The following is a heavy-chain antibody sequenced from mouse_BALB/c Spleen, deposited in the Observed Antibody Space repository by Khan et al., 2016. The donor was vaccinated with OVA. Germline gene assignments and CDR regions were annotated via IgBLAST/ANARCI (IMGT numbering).Heavy chain of an antibody. CDR2: INPFCGGA. Sequence: LQQSGAELMRPGASVKISCKASGYSFTGYSIHWVMQSHGKSLEWIGYINPFCGGATYNQKFKGKATLTVDKSSSTAYIHLSKLTSEDSAVYYCTRQGYGSWFTYWGQGTLVTVSA. V-gene: IGHV1S135*01. CDR3: TRQGYGSWFTY. D-gene: IGHD1-2*01. CDR1: GYSFTGYS. J-gene: IGHJ3*01.